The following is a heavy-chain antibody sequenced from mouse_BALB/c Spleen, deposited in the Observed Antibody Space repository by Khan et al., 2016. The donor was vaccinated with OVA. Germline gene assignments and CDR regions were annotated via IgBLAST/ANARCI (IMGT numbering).Heavy chain of an antibody. D-gene: IGHD2-14*01. J-gene: IGHJ3*01. CDR3: VREGAYDRSDGWFAY. CDR1: GYTFTSYT. V-gene: IGHV1-4*01. Sequence: VQLQQSGAELARPGASVKMSCKASGYTFTSYTMHWVRQRPGQALEWIGHINPSNNYTNYNQNFKDKAALIVDKSSSTAYMQLSGLTSEDSAVYYCVREGAYDRSDGWFAYWGQGTLVTVPA. CDR2: INPSNNYT.